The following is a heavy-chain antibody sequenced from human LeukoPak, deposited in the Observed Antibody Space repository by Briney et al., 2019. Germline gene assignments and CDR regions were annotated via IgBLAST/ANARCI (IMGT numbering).Heavy chain of an antibody. CDR1: GFIFSSYW. V-gene: IGHV3-7*01. J-gene: IGHJ4*02. CDR2: IKQDGSDK. CDR3: AKDMGSGSYATTFDY. D-gene: IGHD1-26*01. Sequence: GGSLRLSCAASGFIFSSYWMSWVRQAPGKGLEWVANIKQDGSDKSYVDSVKGRFTISRDKSKNTLSLQMNSLRAEDTAVYYCAKDMGSGSYATTFDYWGQGTLVTVSS.